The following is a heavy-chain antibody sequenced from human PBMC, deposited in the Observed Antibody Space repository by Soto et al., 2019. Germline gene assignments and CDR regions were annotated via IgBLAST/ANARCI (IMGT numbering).Heavy chain of an antibody. Sequence: SETLSLTCTVSGGSISSYYWSWIRQPPGKGLEWIGYIYYSGSTDYNPSLKRRVTISVDTSKNQFSLKLSSVTAADTAVYYCASTYYYDSSGHSFLAYWTQRTLVPVSS. CDR3: ASTYYYDSSGHSFLAY. CDR1: GGSISSYY. V-gene: IGHV4-59*01. D-gene: IGHD3-22*01. J-gene: IGHJ4*02. CDR2: IYYSGST.